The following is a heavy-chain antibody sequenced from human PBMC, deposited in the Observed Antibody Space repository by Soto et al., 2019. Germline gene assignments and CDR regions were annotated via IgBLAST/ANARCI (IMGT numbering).Heavy chain of an antibody. V-gene: IGHV3-7*01. CDR3: VRDSYTAHWHTAGEDY. J-gene: IGHJ4*02. D-gene: IGHD2-2*02. Sequence: GGSLRLSCAASGFSITNYWMTWVRQAPGKGPEWVANIKEDGSLKFYVDSVRGRFTISRDNAKNSVYQEMSRLRAEDTAVYYCVRDSYTAHWHTAGEDYWGQGTLVTVSS. CDR2: IKEDGSLK. CDR1: GFSITNYW.